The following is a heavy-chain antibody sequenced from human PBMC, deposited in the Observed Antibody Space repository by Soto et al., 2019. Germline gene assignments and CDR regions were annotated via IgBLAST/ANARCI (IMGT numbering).Heavy chain of an antibody. CDR3: ATAYLEIAAAGLFDY. J-gene: IGHJ4*02. CDR1: GYTLTELS. Sequence: GASVKVSCKVSGYTLTELSMHWVRQAPGKGLEWMGGFDPEDGETIYAQKFQGRVTMTEDTSTDTAYMELSSLRSEDTAVYYCATAYLEIAAAGLFDYWGQGTLVTVSS. CDR2: FDPEDGET. V-gene: IGHV1-24*01. D-gene: IGHD6-13*01.